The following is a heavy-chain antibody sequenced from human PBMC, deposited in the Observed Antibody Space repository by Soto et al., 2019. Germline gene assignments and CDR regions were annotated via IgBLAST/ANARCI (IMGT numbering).Heavy chain of an antibody. J-gene: IGHJ6*02. CDR1: GGSFSSYA. CDR2: IIPIVGTG. D-gene: IGHD6-13*01. Sequence: QVQLVQSGAEVKKPGSSVKVSCKASGGSFSSYAISWVRQAPGQGFEWMGGIIPIVGTGNYAQNFQGRVTITADESTSTAYMELSSLRSEDTALYYCARDLRAAGRPGMDVWGQGTTVTVSS. V-gene: IGHV1-69*01. CDR3: ARDLRAAGRPGMDV.